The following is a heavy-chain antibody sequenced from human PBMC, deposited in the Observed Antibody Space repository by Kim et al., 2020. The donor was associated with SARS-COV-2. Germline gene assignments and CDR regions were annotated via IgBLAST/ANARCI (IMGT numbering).Heavy chain of an antibody. CDR1: GGSIRSGGYY. CDR3: ARDSLVATIGYYFYYGMDV. J-gene: IGHJ6*02. D-gene: IGHD5-12*01. CDR2: IYYSGST. Sequence: SETLSLTCTVSGGSIRSGGYYWSWIRQHPGKGLEWIGYIYYSGSTYYNPSLKSRVTISVDTSKNQFSLKLSSVTAADTSVYYCARDSLVATIGYYFYYGMDVWGQGTTVTVSS. V-gene: IGHV4-31*03.